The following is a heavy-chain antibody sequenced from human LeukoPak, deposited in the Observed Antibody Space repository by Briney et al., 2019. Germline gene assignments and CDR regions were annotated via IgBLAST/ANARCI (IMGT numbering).Heavy chain of an antibody. Sequence: PGGSLRLSCAASGFTFSSYAMSWVRQAPGKGLEWVSAISGSGGSTYYADSVKGRFTISRDNSKNTLYLQMNSLRDEDTAAYYCAKDGRYCSSTSCKKDDYWGQGILVTVSS. V-gene: IGHV3-23*01. CDR3: AKDGRYCSSTSCKKDDY. J-gene: IGHJ4*02. D-gene: IGHD2-2*01. CDR1: GFTFSSYA. CDR2: ISGSGGST.